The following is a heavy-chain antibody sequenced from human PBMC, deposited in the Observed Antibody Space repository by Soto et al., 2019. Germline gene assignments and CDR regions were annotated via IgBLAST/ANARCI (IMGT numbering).Heavy chain of an antibody. J-gene: IGHJ4*02. Sequence: SETLSLTCAVYGGSFSGYYWSWIRQPPGKGLEWIGEINHSGSTNYNPSLKSRVTISVDTSKNQFSLKLSSVTAADTAVYYCASRVYYYGSGSRPHLDYWGQGTLVTVSS. CDR1: GGSFSGYY. CDR2: INHSGST. CDR3: ASRVYYYGSGSRPHLDY. V-gene: IGHV4-34*01. D-gene: IGHD3-10*01.